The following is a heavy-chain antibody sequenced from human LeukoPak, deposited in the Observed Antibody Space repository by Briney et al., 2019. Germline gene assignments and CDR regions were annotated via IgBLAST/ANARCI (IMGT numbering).Heavy chain of an antibody. CDR3: ARDGWYYYGSGSYYFDY. CDR1: GFSFNTYE. D-gene: IGHD3-10*01. V-gene: IGHV3-21*01. J-gene: IGHJ4*02. Sequence: GGSLRLSCAASGFSFNTYEMNWVRQAPGKGLEWVSSISSSSSYIYYADSVKGRFTISRDNAKNSLYLQMNSLRAEDTAVYYCARDGWYYYGSGSYYFDYWGQGTLVTVSS. CDR2: ISSSSSYI.